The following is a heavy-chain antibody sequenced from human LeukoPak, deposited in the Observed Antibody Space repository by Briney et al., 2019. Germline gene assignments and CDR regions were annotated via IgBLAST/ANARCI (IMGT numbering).Heavy chain of an antibody. D-gene: IGHD5-18*01. CDR2: ISYDGSNK. V-gene: IGHV3-30*01. J-gene: IGHJ6*04. CDR1: GLTFSSYA. Sequence: GGSLRLSCAASGLTFSSYAMHWVRQAPGKGLEWVAVISYDGSNKYYADSVKGRFTISRDNSKNTLYLQMNSLRAEDTAVYYCAREGQLWGLRPLDVWGKGTTVTVSS. CDR3: AREGQLWGLRPLDV.